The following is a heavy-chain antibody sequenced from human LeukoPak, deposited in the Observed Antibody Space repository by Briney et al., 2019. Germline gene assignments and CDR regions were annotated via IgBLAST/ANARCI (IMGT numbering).Heavy chain of an antibody. J-gene: IGHJ3*02. V-gene: IGHV3-30-3*01. Sequence: PGGSLRLSCAASGFTFSSYAMHWVRQAPGRGLEWVAFISNDGSNQYYAESVKGRFTISRDNSKNTLYLQMNSLRAEDTAVYYCAKGRGAFDIWGQGTMVTVSS. D-gene: IGHD3-10*01. CDR2: ISNDGSNQ. CDR1: GFTFSSYA. CDR3: AKGRGAFDI.